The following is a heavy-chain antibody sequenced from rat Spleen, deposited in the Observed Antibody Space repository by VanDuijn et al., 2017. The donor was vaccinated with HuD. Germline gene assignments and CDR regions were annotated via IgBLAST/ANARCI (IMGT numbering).Heavy chain of an antibody. CDR2: LSYDATAP. D-gene: IGHD1-11*01. CDR3: ARFRLGYYYFDY. J-gene: IGHJ2*01. CDR1: GFTFRDYY. Sequence: EVQLVESGGGLVQPGRSLKVSCAASGFTFRDYYMAWVRQAPTKGMEWVATLSYDATAPYYRDSVKGRFTISRDNAKTTLYLQMDSLRSEDTATYYCARFRLGYYYFDYWGQGVMVTVSS. V-gene: IGHV5-7*01.